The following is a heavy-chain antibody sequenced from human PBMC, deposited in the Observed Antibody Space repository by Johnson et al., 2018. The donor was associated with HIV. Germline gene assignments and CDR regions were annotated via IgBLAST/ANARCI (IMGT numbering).Heavy chain of an antibody. CDR1: GFTFSSYG. D-gene: IGHD3-22*01. CDR2: ISYDGTNK. Sequence: QVQLVESGGGLVKPGGSLRLSCAASGFTFSSYGMHWVRQAPGKGLEWVAVISYDGTNKYYADSVKGRFTISRANSRNTLYLQMNSLRAEDTAVYYRSKDQSTVVVPNAFDIWGQGTMVTVSS. J-gene: IGHJ3*02. CDR3: SKDQSTVVVPNAFDI. V-gene: IGHV3-30*18.